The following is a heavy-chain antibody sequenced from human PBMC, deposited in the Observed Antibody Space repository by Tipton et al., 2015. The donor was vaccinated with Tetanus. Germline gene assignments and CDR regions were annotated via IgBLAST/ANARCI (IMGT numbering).Heavy chain of an antibody. J-gene: IGHJ4*02. V-gene: IGHV1-18*04. CDR1: GYTFTDYY. CDR3: ARVRMGGVMYYFDL. CDR2: ISTYKGNR. Sequence: QSGAEVKKPGASVRVSCKASGYTFTDYYMHWVRRAPGQGLEWMGWISTYKGNRDLAQKFQGRVTLTTDTTTSTTHMELTTLRSDDTAIYYCARVRMGGVMYYFDLWGQGTLVTVSS. D-gene: IGHD3-16*01.